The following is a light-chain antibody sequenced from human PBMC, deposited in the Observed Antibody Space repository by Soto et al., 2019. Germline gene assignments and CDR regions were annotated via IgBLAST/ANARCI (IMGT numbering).Light chain of an antibody. Sequence: QSVLTQPRSVSGSPGQSVTISCTGTSSDVGDYDYVSWYQQHPDKAPKLMIYDVSKRPSGVPDRFSGSKSGNTASLTISGLQAEDEADYYCCSYAGSYTWVFGGGTKLTVL. V-gene: IGLV2-11*01. CDR2: DVS. J-gene: IGLJ3*02. CDR1: SSDVGDYDY. CDR3: CSYAGSYTWV.